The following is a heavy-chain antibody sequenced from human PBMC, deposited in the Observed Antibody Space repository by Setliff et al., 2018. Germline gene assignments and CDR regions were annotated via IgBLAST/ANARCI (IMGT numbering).Heavy chain of an antibody. CDR2: IQHDGSRE. CDR3: AKVPSSGCYTGTFEF. Sequence: PGGSLRLSCAASGFRFSSSDMHWVRQAPGKGLEWVSFIQHDGSREFYGDPVKGRFIIARDNSKNTLYLQMNSLSAEDTTVYDCAKVPSSGCYTGTFEFWGQGTLFTVSS. V-gene: IGHV3-30*02. J-gene: IGHJ4*02. D-gene: IGHD2-15*01. CDR1: GFRFSSSD.